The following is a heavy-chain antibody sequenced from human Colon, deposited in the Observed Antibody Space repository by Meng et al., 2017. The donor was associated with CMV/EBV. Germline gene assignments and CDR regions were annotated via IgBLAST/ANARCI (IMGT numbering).Heavy chain of an antibody. D-gene: IGHD1-1*01. J-gene: IGHJ4*02. V-gene: IGHV3-48*04. CDR3: ARGGGYNWNGRPYYLDY. CDR1: GFTFSSYS. CDR2: ISSSSSTI. Sequence: GGSLRLSCAASGFTFSSYSMNWVRQAPGKGLEWVSYISSSSSTIYYADSVKGQFTISRDNAKNSLYLQMNSLRAEDTAVYYCARGGGYNWNGRPYYLDYWGQGTLVTVSS.